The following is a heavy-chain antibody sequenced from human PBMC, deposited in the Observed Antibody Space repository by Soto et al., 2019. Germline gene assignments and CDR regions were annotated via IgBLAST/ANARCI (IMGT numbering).Heavy chain of an antibody. J-gene: IGHJ4*02. Sequence: EVQMMESGGGLVQPGGSLRLSCAASGFTFSSYVMSWVCQAPGKGLEWLSAISDSGASTYYADPVKGRFTISRDNSKNTLYLQMNVLRAEDTAVCYCARGRNGYIDFDYWGQGIPVTVSS. D-gene: IGHD5-12*01. CDR2: ISDSGAST. CDR3: ARGRNGYIDFDY. CDR1: GFTFSSYV. V-gene: IGHV3-23*01.